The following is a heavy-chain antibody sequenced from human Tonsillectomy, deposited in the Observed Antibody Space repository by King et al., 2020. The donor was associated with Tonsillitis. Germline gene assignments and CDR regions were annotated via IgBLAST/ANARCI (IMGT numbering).Heavy chain of an antibody. CDR3: ATVAVGITFGGVIENNWFDP. V-gene: IGHV1-24*01. Sequence: VQLVQSGAEVKKPGASVKVSCKVSGYTLTELSMHWVRQAPGKGLEWMGGFDPEDGETIYAQKFQGRVTMTEDTSTDTAYMELSSLRSEDTAVYYCATVAVGITFGGVIENNWFDPWGQGTLVTVSS. CDR2: FDPEDGET. D-gene: IGHD3-16*02. J-gene: IGHJ5*02. CDR1: GYTLTELS.